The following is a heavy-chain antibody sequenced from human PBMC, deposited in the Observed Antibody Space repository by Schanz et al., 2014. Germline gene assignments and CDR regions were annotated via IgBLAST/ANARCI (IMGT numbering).Heavy chain of an antibody. CDR2: IIPITGIT. D-gene: IGHD3-10*01. J-gene: IGHJ4*02. V-gene: IGHV1-69*08. Sequence: QVQLVQSGAEVKKPGSSVKVSCKASGDTFRSYTINWVRHAPGQGLEWMGRIIPITGITNYAQKFQGRVTFTADKSTSTVYMDLSSLRSEDTAVYYCARDPQYYYGSGRGYWGQGTLVTVST. CDR3: ARDPQYYYGSGRGY. CDR1: GDTFRSYT.